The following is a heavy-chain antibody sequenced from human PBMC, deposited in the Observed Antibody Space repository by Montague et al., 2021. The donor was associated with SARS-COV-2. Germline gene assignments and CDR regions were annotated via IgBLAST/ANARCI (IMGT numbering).Heavy chain of an antibody. CDR3: ARGSGCSGGSCYSEWDPYYYYGMDV. J-gene: IGHJ6*02. V-gene: IGHV4-34*01. CDR2: INHSGGT. Sequence: SETLSLTCAVYVGSFSGYYWSWIRQPPGKGLVSNGEINHSGGTNYNPSLKSRVTISVDTSKNQFSLKLSSVTAADTAVYYCARGSGCSGGSCYSEWDPYYYYGMDVWGQGTTVTVSS. CDR1: VGSFSGYY. D-gene: IGHD2-15*01.